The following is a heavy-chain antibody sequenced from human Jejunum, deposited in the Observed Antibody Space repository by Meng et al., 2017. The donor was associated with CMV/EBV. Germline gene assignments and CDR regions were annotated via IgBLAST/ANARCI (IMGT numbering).Heavy chain of an antibody. V-gene: IGHV3-53*01. CDR2: IFSDEGT. CDR1: GFTISSNY. CDR3: ARDPFLPKLL. Sequence: VQLVGAGEDLFRPGGSRRLSWEAFGFTISSNYINWVRQAPGKSLEWVSVIFSDEGTRYADSAKGRFTISRDNSKNTVYLQMNDLRVEDTAVYYCARDPFLPKLLWGQGTLVTVSS. J-gene: IGHJ4*02. D-gene: IGHD3-3*01.